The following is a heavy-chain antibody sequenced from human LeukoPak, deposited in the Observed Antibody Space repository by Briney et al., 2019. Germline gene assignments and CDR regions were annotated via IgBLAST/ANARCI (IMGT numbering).Heavy chain of an antibody. CDR1: GGSISSYY. D-gene: IGHD3-16*01. CDR2: IYYSGST. Sequence: SETLSLTCTVSGGSISSYYWSWIRQPPGKGLEWIGYIYYSGSTNYNPSLKSRVTISVDTSKNQFSLKLSSVTAADTAVYYCARVGGGLRPYYYYGMDVWGQGTTVTASS. V-gene: IGHV4-59*01. J-gene: IGHJ6*02. CDR3: ARVGGGLRPYYYYGMDV.